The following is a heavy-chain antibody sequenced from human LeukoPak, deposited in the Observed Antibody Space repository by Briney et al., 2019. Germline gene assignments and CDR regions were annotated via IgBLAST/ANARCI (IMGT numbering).Heavy chain of an antibody. D-gene: IGHD6-13*01. V-gene: IGHV3-23*01. Sequence: GGSLRLSCAASGFIFSTYAMNWVRQARGKGLEWISGVSNSGVSTNYAASVKGRFTISRDNSKNMLYLQMNGLRAEDTAVYYCAKRGSAGLHYFDYWGQGTLVTVSS. CDR3: AKRGSAGLHYFDY. CDR2: VSNSGVST. J-gene: IGHJ4*02. CDR1: GFIFSTYA.